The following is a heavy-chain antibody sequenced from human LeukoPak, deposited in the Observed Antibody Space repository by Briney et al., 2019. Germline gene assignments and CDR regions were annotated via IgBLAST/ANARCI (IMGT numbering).Heavy chain of an antibody. Sequence: GGSLRLSCAASGFTFSSYSMNWVRQAPGKGLEWVSSISSSSSYIYYADSVKGRFTISRDNAKNSLYLQMNSLRVEDTAVYYCASIWSGGDFGYWGQGTLVTVSS. V-gene: IGHV3-21*01. CDR3: ASIWSGGDFGY. CDR2: ISSSSSYI. D-gene: IGHD3-3*01. CDR1: GFTFSSYS. J-gene: IGHJ4*02.